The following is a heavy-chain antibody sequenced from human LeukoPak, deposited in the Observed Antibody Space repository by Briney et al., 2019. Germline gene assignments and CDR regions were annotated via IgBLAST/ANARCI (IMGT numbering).Heavy chain of an antibody. D-gene: IGHD3-10*01. CDR3: ARDQSFYYYGSGSYHSYYYYGMDV. CDR2: ISSSSSTI. J-gene: IGHJ6*02. V-gene: IGHV3-48*01. Sequence: PGGSLRLSCAASGFTFSSYSKNWVRQAPGKGLEWVSYISSSSSTIYYADSVKGRFTISRDNAKNSLYLQMNSLRAEDTAVYYCARDQSFYYYGSGSYHSYYYYGMDVWGQGTTVTVSS. CDR1: GFTFSSYS.